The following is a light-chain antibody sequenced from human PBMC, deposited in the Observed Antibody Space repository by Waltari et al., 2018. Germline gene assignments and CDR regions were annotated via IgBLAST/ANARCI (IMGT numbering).Light chain of an antibody. CDR2: EVT. CDR1: SSDVGAYNY. Sequence: QSALTQPPSASGSPGPSVTISCTGTSSDVGAYNYVSWYQQYPDKAPKLMIYEVTKRPSGVPDRFSGSKSGNTASLTVSGLQAEDEADYYCISYAGNNKYVLGAGTKVTVL. J-gene: IGLJ1*01. CDR3: ISYAGNNKYV. V-gene: IGLV2-8*01.